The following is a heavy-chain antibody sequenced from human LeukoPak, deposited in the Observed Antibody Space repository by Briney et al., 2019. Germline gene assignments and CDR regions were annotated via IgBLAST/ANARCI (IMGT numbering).Heavy chain of an antibody. V-gene: IGHV4-59*01. Sequence: PSETLSLTCIVSGGSISTYYWNWIRQPPGKGLEWIGYIYHSGSTNYNPSLQSRVTISVDTSKSQFSLNLNSVTAADTAVYYCARGGAARLHFQNWGQGTLVTVSS. CDR3: ARGGAARLHFQN. CDR1: GGSISTYY. D-gene: IGHD6-6*01. CDR2: IYHSGST. J-gene: IGHJ1*01.